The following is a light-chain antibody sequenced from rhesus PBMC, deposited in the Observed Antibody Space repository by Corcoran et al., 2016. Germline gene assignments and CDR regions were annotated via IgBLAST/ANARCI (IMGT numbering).Light chain of an antibody. CDR3: SSYASGGTLV. Sequence: QAAPTQSPSVSGSPGQSLTISCTGTNRDIGGSKRVSWYQQHPGHAPKLMIYEVNKRPSGVAARFSGSKSGNTASLTISGLQADDEAHYYCSSYASGGTLVFGAGTRLTVL. CDR1: NRDIGGSKR. V-gene: IGLV2-13*03. CDR2: EVN. J-gene: IGLJ1*01.